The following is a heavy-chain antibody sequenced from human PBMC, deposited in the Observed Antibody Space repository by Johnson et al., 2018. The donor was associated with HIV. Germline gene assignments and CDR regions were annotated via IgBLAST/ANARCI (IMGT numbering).Heavy chain of an antibody. CDR2: IGTAGDT. V-gene: IGHV3-13*01. J-gene: IGHJ3*02. CDR1: GFTFSSYD. Sequence: VQLVESGGGLVQPGGSLRLSCAASGFTFSSYDMHWVRQATGKGLEWVSAIGTAGDTYYPGSVKGRFTISRDNSQNTLYLQMNSLRAEDTAVYYCARDRRYDDRSGYYHDAFDIWGQGTMVTVSS. CDR3: ARDRRYDDRSGYYHDAFDI. D-gene: IGHD3-22*01.